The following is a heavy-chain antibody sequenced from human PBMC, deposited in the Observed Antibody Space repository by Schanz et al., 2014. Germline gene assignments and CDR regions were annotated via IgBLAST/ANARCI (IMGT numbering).Heavy chain of an antibody. V-gene: IGHV3-23*01. J-gene: IGHJ4*02. Sequence: EVQLLESGGGLVQPGGSLRLSCAASGFTFSSNAMCWVRQAPGKGLEWVSTITSNGGGTYYADSVKGRFTISRDNAKNTLYLQMNSLRAADTAVYYCARGTPFLCDYWGQGTLVTVSS. CDR3: ARGTPFLCDY. D-gene: IGHD3-16*01. CDR1: GFTFSSNA. CDR2: ITSNGGGT.